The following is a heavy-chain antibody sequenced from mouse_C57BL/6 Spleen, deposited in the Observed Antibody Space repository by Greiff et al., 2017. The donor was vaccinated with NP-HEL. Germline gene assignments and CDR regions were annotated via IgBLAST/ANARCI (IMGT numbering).Heavy chain of an antibody. CDR3: ARELGRYYAMDY. CDR1: GYTFTSYW. Sequence: VQLQQPGAELVRPGSSVKLSCKASGYTFTSYWMHWVKQRPIQGLEWIGNIDPSDSETHYNQKFKYKATLTVDKSSSTAYMQLSSLTSEDSAVYYCARELGRYYAMDYWGQGTSVTVSS. J-gene: IGHJ4*01. CDR2: IDPSDSET. V-gene: IGHV1-52*01. D-gene: IGHD4-1*01.